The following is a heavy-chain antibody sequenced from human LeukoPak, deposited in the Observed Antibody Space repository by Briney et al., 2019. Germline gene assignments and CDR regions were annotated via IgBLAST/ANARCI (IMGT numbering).Heavy chain of an antibody. CDR1: GGSFSGYY. V-gene: IGHV4-59*01. Sequence: PSETLSLTCAVYGGSFSGYYWSWIRQPPGKGLEWIGYIYYSGSTNYNPSLKSRVTISVDTSKNQFSLKLSSVTAADTAVYYCAIVATISDAFDIWGQGTMVTVSS. J-gene: IGHJ3*02. CDR3: AIVATISDAFDI. D-gene: IGHD5-12*01. CDR2: IYYSGST.